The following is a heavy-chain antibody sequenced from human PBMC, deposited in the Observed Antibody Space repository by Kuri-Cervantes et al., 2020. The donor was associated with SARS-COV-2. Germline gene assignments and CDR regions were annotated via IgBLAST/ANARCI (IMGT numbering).Heavy chain of an antibody. D-gene: IGHD3-3*01. V-gene: IGHV3-74*01. CDR3: ARDWGAIFGVATQFDY. J-gene: IGHJ4*02. Sequence: GESLKISCAASGFTFSSYWMHWVRQAPGKGLVWVSRINSDGSSTSYADSVKGRFTISRDNAKNTLYLQMNSLRVEGTALYYCARDWGAIFGVATQFDYWGQGTLVTVSS. CDR1: GFTFSSYW. CDR2: INSDGSST.